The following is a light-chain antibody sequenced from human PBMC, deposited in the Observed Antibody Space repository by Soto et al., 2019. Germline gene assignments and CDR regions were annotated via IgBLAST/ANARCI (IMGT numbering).Light chain of an antibody. CDR1: QSVSSSY. J-gene: IGKJ2*01. CDR2: GAS. CDR3: QHYGISHPMYT. Sequence: IVLTQSPGTLSLSPGERATLSCRASQSVSSSYLAWYQQKPGQAPRLLIYGASRRATGIPDMISGSGSGTDFTLTISRLEAEDFAVFYFQHYGISHPMYTFGQGTKLEIK. V-gene: IGKV3-20*01.